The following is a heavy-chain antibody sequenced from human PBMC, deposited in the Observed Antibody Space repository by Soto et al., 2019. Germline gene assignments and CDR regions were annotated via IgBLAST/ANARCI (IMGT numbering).Heavy chain of an antibody. CDR2: ISSSSSFI. J-gene: IGHJ6*02. V-gene: IGHV3-21*01. Sequence: PGGSLRLSCAASGFTFSTYSMNWVRQAPGKGLEWVSYISSSSSFIYYADSVKGRFTISRDNAKNSLYLQMNSLRAEDTAVYYCARDRLVDYGMDVWGQGTTVTSP. CDR1: GFTFSTYS. CDR3: ARDRLVDYGMDV. D-gene: IGHD3-9*01.